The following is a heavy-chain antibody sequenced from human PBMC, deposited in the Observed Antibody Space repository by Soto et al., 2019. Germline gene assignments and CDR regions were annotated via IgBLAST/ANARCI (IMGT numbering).Heavy chain of an antibody. CDR1: GFTFSNYG. CDR3: AKNPGYNSGWYSIDY. Sequence: QVKLVESGGGVVQPGRSLRLSCAASGFTFSNYGMHWVRQAPGKGLEWVAVISYDGSNKYYADSVKGRFTISRDNSKNTLYLQMNSLRVEDTAMYYCAKNPGYNSGWYSIDYWGQGTLVTVSS. J-gene: IGHJ4*02. CDR2: ISYDGSNK. D-gene: IGHD6-19*01. V-gene: IGHV3-30*18.